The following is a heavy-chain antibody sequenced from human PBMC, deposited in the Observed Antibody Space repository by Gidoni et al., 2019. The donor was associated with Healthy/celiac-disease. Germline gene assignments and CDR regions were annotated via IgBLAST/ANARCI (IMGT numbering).Heavy chain of an antibody. J-gene: IGHJ3*02. CDR3: ATDYYGSGSYDDAFDI. D-gene: IGHD3-10*01. CDR2: ISSSSSYI. CDR1: GFTFSRYS. V-gene: IGHV3-21*01. Sequence: EVQLVESGGGLVKPGGSLRLSCAASGFTFSRYSMNWVRQAPGKGLEWVSSISSSSSYIYYADSVKGRFTISRDNAKNSLYLQMNSLRAEDTAVYYCATDYYGSGSYDDAFDIWGQGTMVTVSS.